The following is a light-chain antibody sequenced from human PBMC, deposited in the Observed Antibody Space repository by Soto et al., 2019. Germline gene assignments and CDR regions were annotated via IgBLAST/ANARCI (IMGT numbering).Light chain of an antibody. CDR1: HDVSWN. Sequence: DIQMTQSPSSLSASVGDRVTIACQSSHDVSWNLNWFQQKPGEAPKLLIYDASNLERGLPSRFSGSGSGTDLTLTISSLQPEDFATHYCQQDSRMLSFGGGTEVDLK. J-gene: IGKJ4*01. CDR3: QQDSRMLS. V-gene: IGKV1-33*01. CDR2: DAS.